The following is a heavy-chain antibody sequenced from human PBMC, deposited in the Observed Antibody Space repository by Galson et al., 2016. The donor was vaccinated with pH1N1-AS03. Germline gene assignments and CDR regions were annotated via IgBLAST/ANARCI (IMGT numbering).Heavy chain of an antibody. V-gene: IGHV4-34*01. Sequence: ETLSLTCALSGGSFSGYYWSWIRQSPGKGLEWIGEINDGGFAYHHPSLKSRVTMSVDTSKNLLSLRLRSVTAADTAVYFCARYGGYGARGKCPFDDWGQGTLVTVSS. D-gene: IGHD4/OR15-4a*01. CDR3: ARYGGYGARGKCPFDD. CDR1: GGSFSGYY. J-gene: IGHJ4*02. CDR2: INDGGFA.